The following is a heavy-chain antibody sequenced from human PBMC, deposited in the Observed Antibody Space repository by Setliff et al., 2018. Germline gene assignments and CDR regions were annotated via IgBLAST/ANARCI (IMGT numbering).Heavy chain of an antibody. V-gene: IGHV5-51*01. D-gene: IGHD3-16*02. CDR3: AGGSYRYEVVIDY. Sequence: GESLKISCKGSGYSVTSYWIGWVRQMPGKGLEWMGIIYPGDSDTRYSPSFQGQVTISADKSISTAYLQWSSLKASDTAMYYCAGGSYRYEVVIDYWGQGTLVTVSS. CDR2: IYPGDSDT. J-gene: IGHJ4*02. CDR1: GYSVTSYW.